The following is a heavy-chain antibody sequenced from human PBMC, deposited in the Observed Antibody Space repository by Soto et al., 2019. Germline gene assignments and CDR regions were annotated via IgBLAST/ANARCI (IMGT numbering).Heavy chain of an antibody. J-gene: IGHJ4*02. D-gene: IGHD3-10*01. Sequence: GGSLRLSCAASGFTFSSYSMNWVRQAPGKGLEWVSSISSSSSYIYYADSVKGRFTISRDNAKNSLYLQMNSLRAEDTAVYYCARGLPITPPLFDYWGQGTLVTVYS. V-gene: IGHV3-21*01. CDR3: ARGLPITPPLFDY. CDR2: ISSSSSYI. CDR1: GFTFSSYS.